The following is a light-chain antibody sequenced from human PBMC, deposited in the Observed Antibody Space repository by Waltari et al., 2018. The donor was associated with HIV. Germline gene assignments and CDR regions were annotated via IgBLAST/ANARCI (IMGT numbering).Light chain of an antibody. V-gene: IGLV2-14*03. Sequence: QSALTQPASVSGSPGQSITISCTGTSSDVGDYNYVSWYQQHPGKAPKLMIFDVSNRPSGVSNRFSGSKSGNTASLTISGLQAEDEADYYCSSYTSSSTLFGGGSKLTVL. CDR1: SSDVGDYNY. J-gene: IGLJ2*01. CDR2: DVS. CDR3: SSYTSSSTL.